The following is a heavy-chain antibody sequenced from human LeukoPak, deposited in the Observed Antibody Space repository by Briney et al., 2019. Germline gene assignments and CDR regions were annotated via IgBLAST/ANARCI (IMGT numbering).Heavy chain of an antibody. V-gene: IGHV3-30*18. Sequence: GGSLRLSCAASGFTFSSYGMHWVRQAPGKGLEWVAVISYDGSNKYYADSVKGRFTISRDNSKNTLYLQMNSLRAEDTAVYYCAKEGTYDSSGYYNAFDIWGQGTMVTVSS. CDR3: AKEGTYDSSGYYNAFDI. D-gene: IGHD3-22*01. J-gene: IGHJ3*02. CDR2: ISYDGSNK. CDR1: GFTFSSYG.